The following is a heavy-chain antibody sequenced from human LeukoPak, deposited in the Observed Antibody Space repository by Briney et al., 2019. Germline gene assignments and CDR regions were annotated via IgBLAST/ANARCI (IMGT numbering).Heavy chain of an antibody. J-gene: IGHJ3*02. V-gene: IGHV1-8*01. CDR3: ARGGRDYVWGSYRYTENDAFDI. D-gene: IGHD3-16*02. CDR2: MNPKSGNT. Sequence: ASVKVSCKASGYTFTSYDINWVRQATGQGLEWMGWMNPKSGNTGYAQKFQGRGTMTRNTSISTAYMELSSLRSEDTAVYYCARGGRDYVWGSYRYTENDAFDIWGQGTMVTVSS. CDR1: GYTFTSYD.